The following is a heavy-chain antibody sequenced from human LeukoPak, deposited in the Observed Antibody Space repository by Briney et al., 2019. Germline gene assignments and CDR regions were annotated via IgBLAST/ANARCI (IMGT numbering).Heavy chain of an antibody. Sequence: PSETLSLTCTVSGGSLSSYYWSWIRQPAGKGLEWIGRIYTSGSTNYNPSPKSRVTMSVDTSKNQFSLKLSSVTAADTAVYYCARDQGMVREWLRLVPSRYYYGMDVWGQGTTVTVSS. V-gene: IGHV4-4*07. D-gene: IGHD5-12*01. CDR2: IYTSGST. CDR3: ARDQGMVREWLRLVPSRYYYGMDV. J-gene: IGHJ6*02. CDR1: GGSLSSYY.